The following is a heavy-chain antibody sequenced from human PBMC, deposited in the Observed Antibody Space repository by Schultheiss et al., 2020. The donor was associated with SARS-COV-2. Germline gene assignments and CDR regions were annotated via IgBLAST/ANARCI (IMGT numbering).Heavy chain of an antibody. Sequence: SETLSLTCNVSGYSISSGYYWGWTRQPPGGGLEWIGSIYHSGRTFYNPSLKSRITISVDTSKNQFSLKLSSVTAADTAVYYCARDYYDSGYAFDIWGQGTMVTVSS. CDR2: IYHSGRT. D-gene: IGHD3-22*01. J-gene: IGHJ3*02. CDR1: GYSISSGYY. V-gene: IGHV4-38-2*02. CDR3: ARDYYDSGYAFDI.